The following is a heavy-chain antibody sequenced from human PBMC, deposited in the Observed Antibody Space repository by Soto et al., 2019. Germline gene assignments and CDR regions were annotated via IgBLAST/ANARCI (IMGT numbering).Heavy chain of an antibody. CDR3: ARGPVYRQVRFLEWHPIPHADY. J-gene: IGHJ4*02. Sequence: QVQLQQWGAGLLKPSETLSLTCAVYGGSFSGYYWSWIRQPPGKGLEWIGEINHSGSTNYNPSLKSRVTISVDTSKNQFSLKRSSVTAADTAVYYCARGPVYRQVRFLEWHPIPHADYWGQGTLVTVSS. D-gene: IGHD3-3*01. CDR1: GGSFSGYY. V-gene: IGHV4-34*01. CDR2: INHSGST.